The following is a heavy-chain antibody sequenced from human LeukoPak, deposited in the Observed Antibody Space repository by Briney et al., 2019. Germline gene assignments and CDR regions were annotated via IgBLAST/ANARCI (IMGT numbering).Heavy chain of an antibody. Sequence: GGSLRLSCAASGFTFSSYAMSWVRQAPGKGLEWVSAISGSGGSTYYADSVKGRFTISRDNSKNTLYLQMNSLRAEDTAVYYCARDPFPGPMVRGVTPPFDLWGRGTLVTVSS. CDR1: GFTFSSYA. V-gene: IGHV3-23*01. CDR2: ISGSGGST. J-gene: IGHJ2*01. CDR3: ARDPFPGPMVRGVTPPFDL. D-gene: IGHD3-10*01.